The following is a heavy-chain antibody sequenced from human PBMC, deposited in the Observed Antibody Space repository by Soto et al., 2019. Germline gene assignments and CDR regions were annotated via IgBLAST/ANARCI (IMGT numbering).Heavy chain of an antibody. Sequence: GGSLRLSCAASGFTFTGYAMHWVRQAPGRGLEWVAVISYDGSDKFYADSVRGRFTISRDNSKKTLYLQMDSLRPEDTGVYYCAKDRTYWSHVVVVPATPDYWGQGTLVTVSS. CDR1: GFTFTGYA. V-gene: IGHV3-30*18. J-gene: IGHJ4*02. CDR3: AKDRTYWSHVVVVPATPDY. CDR2: ISYDGSDK. D-gene: IGHD2-15*01.